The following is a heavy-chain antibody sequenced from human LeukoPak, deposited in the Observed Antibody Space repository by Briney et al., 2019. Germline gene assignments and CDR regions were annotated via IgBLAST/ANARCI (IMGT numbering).Heavy chain of an antibody. D-gene: IGHD3-10*01. J-gene: IGHJ4*02. V-gene: IGHV1-2*02. Sequence: ASVKVSCKASGYTFTSYYMHWVRQAPGQGLEWMGWINPNSGGTNYAQKFQGRVTMTRDTAISTAYMELSRLRSDDTAVYYCARVGVRGVNTDYWGQGTLVTVSS. CDR3: ARVGVRGVNTDY. CDR2: INPNSGGT. CDR1: GYTFTSYY.